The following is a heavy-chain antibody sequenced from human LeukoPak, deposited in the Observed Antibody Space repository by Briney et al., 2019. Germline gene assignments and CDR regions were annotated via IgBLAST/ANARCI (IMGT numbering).Heavy chain of an antibody. J-gene: IGHJ5*02. Sequence: GASVKVSCKASGYTFTTYDINWVRQAPGQGLEWTGWMNSISGNTGYAQKFQGRVTMTRDTPISTAYMELSSLRSEDTAVYYCARAMFYYDSSGYYAWFDPWGQGTLVTVSS. D-gene: IGHD3-22*01. CDR2: MNSISGNT. V-gene: IGHV1-8*01. CDR1: GYTFTTYD. CDR3: ARAMFYYDSSGYYAWFDP.